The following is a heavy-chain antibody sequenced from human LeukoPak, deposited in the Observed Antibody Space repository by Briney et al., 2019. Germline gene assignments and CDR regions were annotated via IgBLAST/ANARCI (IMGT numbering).Heavy chain of an antibody. J-gene: IGHJ6*02. Sequence: PGGSLRLSCAASGFTFSDYYMSWIRQAPGKRLEWVSYISSSGSTIYYADSVKGRFTISRDNAKNSLYLQMNSLRAEDTAVYYCARDGRPDIVVVGNRPTSAYYYGMDVWGQGTTVTVSS. CDR2: ISSSGSTI. V-gene: IGHV3-11*01. D-gene: IGHD2-2*01. CDR3: ARDGRPDIVVVGNRPTSAYYYGMDV. CDR1: GFTFSDYY.